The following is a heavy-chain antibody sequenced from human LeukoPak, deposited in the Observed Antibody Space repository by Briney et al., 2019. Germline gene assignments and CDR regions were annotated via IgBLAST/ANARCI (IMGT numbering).Heavy chain of an antibody. CDR1: GYTFTSYD. J-gene: IGHJ4*02. Sequence: GASVKVSCKASGYTFTSYDINWVRHATGQGLEWMGWMNPNSGNTGYAQKFQGRVTMTRNNSISTAYMELRSLRSEDTAVYYCARANYYDSSGGLDYWGQGTLVTVSS. D-gene: IGHD3-22*01. CDR3: ARANYYDSSGGLDY. CDR2: MNPNSGNT. V-gene: IGHV1-8*01.